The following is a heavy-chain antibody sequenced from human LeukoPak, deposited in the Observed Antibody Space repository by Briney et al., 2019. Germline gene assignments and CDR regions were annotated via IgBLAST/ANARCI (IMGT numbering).Heavy chain of an antibody. CDR3: ARGRYYYGSWYMDV. V-gene: IGHV3-11*01. CDR2: LSSSGTVI. D-gene: IGHD3-10*01. Sequence: PGGSLRLSCAASEFTFCDYQMYWIRQAPGKGLEWVSYLSSSGTVIYYADSVKGRFTISRDNTKNSLYLQMNSLRAEDTAVYCGARGRYYYGSWYMDVWGQGTTVTVSS. CDR1: EFTFCDYQ. J-gene: IGHJ6*02.